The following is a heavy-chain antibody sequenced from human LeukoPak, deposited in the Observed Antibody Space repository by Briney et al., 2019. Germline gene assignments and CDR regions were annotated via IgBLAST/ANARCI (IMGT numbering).Heavy chain of an antibody. J-gene: IGHJ4*02. CDR1: GYTFSSFS. D-gene: IGHD3-22*01. V-gene: IGHV3-21*01. Sequence: GGSLRLSCAASGYTFSSFSINWVRQAPGKGLEWVSSISVKSNYIYYADSVRGRFSISRDDARNSLYLQMDSLRGDDTAVYYCARLRRNSDSSGYYYYYDYWGQGTLVTVSS. CDR3: ARLRRNSDSSGYYYYYDY. CDR2: ISVKSNYI.